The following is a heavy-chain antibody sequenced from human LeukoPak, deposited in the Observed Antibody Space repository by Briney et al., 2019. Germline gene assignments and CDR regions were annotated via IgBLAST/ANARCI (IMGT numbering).Heavy chain of an antibody. Sequence: GGSLRLSCAASGFTVSSNYMSWVRQAPGKGLEWVSVIYSGGSTYYADSVKGRFTISRDNSKNTLYLQMNSLRAEDTAVYYCARVPRGYSYGPDAFDIWGQGTMVTVSS. CDR2: IYSGGST. V-gene: IGHV3-66*01. CDR3: ARVPRGYSYGPDAFDI. D-gene: IGHD5-18*01. J-gene: IGHJ3*02. CDR1: GFTVSSNY.